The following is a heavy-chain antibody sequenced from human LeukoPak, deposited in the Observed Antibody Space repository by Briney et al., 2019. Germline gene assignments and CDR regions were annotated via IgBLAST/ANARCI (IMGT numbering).Heavy chain of an antibody. CDR3: AKDPSPWGYYGMDV. Sequence: PGGSLRLSCAASGFTFSSYSMNWVRQAPGKGLEWVAIISHDGSDKYYADSVKGRFTISRENSKNTLYLQMNSLRAEDTAVYYCAKDPSPWGYYGMDVWGQGTTVTVSS. D-gene: IGHD1-26*01. V-gene: IGHV3-30*18. CDR1: GFTFSSYS. J-gene: IGHJ6*02. CDR2: ISHDGSDK.